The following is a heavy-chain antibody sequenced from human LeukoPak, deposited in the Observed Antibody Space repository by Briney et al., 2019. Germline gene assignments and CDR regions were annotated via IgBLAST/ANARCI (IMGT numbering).Heavy chain of an antibody. CDR2: ISSSSYI. J-gene: IGHJ6*03. Sequence: GGSLGLSCAASGFTFSSYSMNWVRQAPGKGLEWVSSISSSSYIYYADSVKGRFTISRDNAKNSLYLQMNSLRAEDTAVYYCARDGGSSSSSVYYYYMDVWGKGTTVTVSS. V-gene: IGHV3-21*01. D-gene: IGHD6-6*01. CDR3: ARDGGSSSSSVYYYYMDV. CDR1: GFTFSSYS.